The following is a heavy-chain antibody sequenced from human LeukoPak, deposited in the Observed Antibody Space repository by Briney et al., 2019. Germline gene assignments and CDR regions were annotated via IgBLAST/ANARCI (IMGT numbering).Heavy chain of an antibody. CDR2: INPSGGST. Sequence: ASVKVSCKASGYTFTSYYMHWVRQAPGQGLEWMGIINPSGGSTSYAQKFQGGVTMTRDTSTSTVYMELSSLRSEDTAVYYCARYYYDSSGVGDCFDPWGQGTLVTVSS. CDR1: GYTFTSYY. V-gene: IGHV1-46*01. CDR3: ARYYYDSSGVGDCFDP. J-gene: IGHJ5*02. D-gene: IGHD3-22*01.